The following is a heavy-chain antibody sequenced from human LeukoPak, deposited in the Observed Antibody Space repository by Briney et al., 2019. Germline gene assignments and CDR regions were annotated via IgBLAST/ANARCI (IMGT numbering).Heavy chain of an antibody. J-gene: IGHJ4*02. D-gene: IGHD3-22*01. V-gene: IGHV3-33*01. CDR1: GFTFSSYG. CDR2: IWYDGSSK. Sequence: GGSLRLSCAASGFTFSSYGMHWVRQAPGKGLEWVAVIWYDGSSKYYAGSVKGRFTISRDNSKNTLYLQMNSLRAEDTAVYYCARDRPPYLYYYDSSGYQDFDYWGQGTLVTVSS. CDR3: ARDRPPYLYYYDSSGYQDFDY.